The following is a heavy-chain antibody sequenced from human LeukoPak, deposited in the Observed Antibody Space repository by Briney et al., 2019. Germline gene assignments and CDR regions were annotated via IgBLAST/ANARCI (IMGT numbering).Heavy chain of an antibody. Sequence: AGGSLRLSCAASGFTFDDYGMSWVRQAPGKGLEWVSGINWIGGSTGYADSVKGRFTISRDNAKNSLYLQMNSLRAEDTALYYCARAKGTMVRGASYFDYWGQGTLVTVSS. CDR3: ARAKGTMVRGASYFDY. V-gene: IGHV3-20*04. D-gene: IGHD3-10*01. J-gene: IGHJ4*02. CDR1: GFTFDDYG. CDR2: INWIGGST.